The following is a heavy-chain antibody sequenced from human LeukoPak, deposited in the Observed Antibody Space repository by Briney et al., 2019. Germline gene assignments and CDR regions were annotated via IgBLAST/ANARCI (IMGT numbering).Heavy chain of an antibody. Sequence: SETLSLTCAVYGGSFSGYYWSWIRQPPGKGLEWIGEINHSGSTNYNPSLKSRVTISVDTSKNQFSLKLSSVTAADTAVYYCARNIVVVPAYTGYSSTLDAFDIWGQGTMVTVSS. CDR1: GGSFSGYY. V-gene: IGHV4-34*01. J-gene: IGHJ3*02. CDR2: INHSGST. CDR3: ARNIVVVPAYTGYSSTLDAFDI. D-gene: IGHD2-2*01.